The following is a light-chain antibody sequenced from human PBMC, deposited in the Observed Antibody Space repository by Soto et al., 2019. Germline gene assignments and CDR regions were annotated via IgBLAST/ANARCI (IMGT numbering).Light chain of an antibody. J-gene: IGKJ5*01. V-gene: IGKV3-20*01. CDR3: QQYENSPIT. Sequence: ENVLTQSPGTLSLSPGERATLSCRASQTVYNGFLAWYQQKPGQAPRLLIYGASSRATGIPDRFSGTGSETDFTLTINRLEPEDFAVYYCQQYENSPITFG. CDR1: QTVYNGF. CDR2: GAS.